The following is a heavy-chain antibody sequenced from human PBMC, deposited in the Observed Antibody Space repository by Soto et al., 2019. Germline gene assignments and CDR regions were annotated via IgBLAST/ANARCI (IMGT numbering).Heavy chain of an antibody. V-gene: IGHV1-2*02. CDR2: INSNSGGT. Sequence: AASVKVSCKASGYTFTGYYIRWVRQAPGQGLEWMGWINSNSGGTNFAQKFRGRVTMTRDTSISTAYMALSRLRSDDTAVFYCARESGIAARSGDNFDYWGQGTLVTVS. J-gene: IGHJ4*02. D-gene: IGHD6-6*01. CDR3: ARESGIAARSGDNFDY. CDR1: GYTFTGYY.